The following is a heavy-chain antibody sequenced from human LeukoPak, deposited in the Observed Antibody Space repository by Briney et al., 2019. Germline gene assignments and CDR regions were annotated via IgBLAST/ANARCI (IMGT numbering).Heavy chain of an antibody. CDR1: GFTFSDHY. Sequence: PGGSLRLSCAASGFTFSDHYMDWVRQAPGQGLEWVALVSSDGGYKYYAGSVEGRFTISRDTSENTLYLQMNSLRPEDTAVYYCARDRYYGSGPYYGMDVWGQGTTVIVSS. D-gene: IGHD3-10*01. V-gene: IGHV3-30-3*01. J-gene: IGHJ6*02. CDR3: ARDRYYGSGPYYGMDV. CDR2: VSSDGGYK.